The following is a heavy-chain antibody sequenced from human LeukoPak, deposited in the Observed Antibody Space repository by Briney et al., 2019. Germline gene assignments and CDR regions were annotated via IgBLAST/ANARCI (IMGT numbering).Heavy chain of an antibody. CDR1: GFTFSDYS. D-gene: IGHD3-10*01. Sequence: GGSLRLSCAASGFTFSDYSMNWVRQAPGKGLEWVSYISSSSSTIYYADSVKGRFTISRDNAKNSLYLQMNSLRAEDTAVYYCARDLGFMVRGVIDYWGQGTLVTVSS. CDR2: ISSSSSTI. V-gene: IGHV3-48*04. CDR3: ARDLGFMVRGVIDY. J-gene: IGHJ4*02.